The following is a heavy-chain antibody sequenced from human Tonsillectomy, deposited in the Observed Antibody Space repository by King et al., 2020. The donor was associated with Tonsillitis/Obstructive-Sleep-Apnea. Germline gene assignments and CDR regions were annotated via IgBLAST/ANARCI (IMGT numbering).Heavy chain of an antibody. CDR2: ISYDGSNK. D-gene: IGHD6-13*01. CDR1: GFPFNSYT. J-gene: IGHJ6*03. Sequence: VQLVESGGGVVQPGRSLRLSCAASGFPFNSYTMHWVRQAPGKGLEWVELISYDGSNKYCADSVKGRFTISRDNSKNTLYLQMNSLRAEDTSVYYCAKEGSWAKYYYYYMDVWGSGTTVTVSS. V-gene: IGHV3-30*01. CDR3: AKEGSWAKYYYYYMDV.